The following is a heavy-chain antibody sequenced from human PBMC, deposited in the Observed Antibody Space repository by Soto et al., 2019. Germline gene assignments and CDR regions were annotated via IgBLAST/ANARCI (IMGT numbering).Heavy chain of an antibody. Sequence: QVQLVQSGAEVKKPGAAVKVSCEASGYPFNNYHIHWVRQAPGQGLACMGKIDPTGGDTHYAQQFQGRVTMTRDTSTSTVYMELSILRSEDTTVYSCAREVNGWYRGLDHWGQGTLVTVS. CDR3: AREVNGWYRGLDH. V-gene: IGHV1-46*02. CDR1: GYPFNNYH. D-gene: IGHD6-19*01. CDR2: IDPTGGDT. J-gene: IGHJ5*02.